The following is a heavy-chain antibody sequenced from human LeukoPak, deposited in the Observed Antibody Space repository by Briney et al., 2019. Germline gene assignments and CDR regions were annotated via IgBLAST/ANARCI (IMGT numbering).Heavy chain of an antibody. Sequence: SQTVSLTCTVSGGSISSGGYYWSWIRQPPGKGLEWIGYIYYSGSTNYNPSLKSRVTISIDTSKNQFSLKLSSVTAADTAVYYCASLFSSGWSRFYFDYWGRGTLVTVSS. CDR2: IYYSGST. V-gene: IGHV4-61*08. D-gene: IGHD6-19*01. CDR1: GGSISSGGYY. J-gene: IGHJ4*02. CDR3: ASLFSSGWSRFYFDY.